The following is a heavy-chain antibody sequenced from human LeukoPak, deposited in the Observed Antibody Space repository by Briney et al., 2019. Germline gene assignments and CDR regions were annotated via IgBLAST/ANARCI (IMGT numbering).Heavy chain of an antibody. J-gene: IGHJ5*02. CDR3: AKDVDTVTTYWFDP. D-gene: IGHD4-11*01. CDR1: GFTFSSYG. CDR2: ISYDGSNK. Sequence: GGSLRLSCAASGFTFSSYGMHWVRQAPGKGLEWVAVISYDGSNKYYADSVKGRFTISRDNSKNTLYLQMNSLRAEDTAVYYCAKDVDTVTTYWFDPWGQGTLVTVSS. V-gene: IGHV3-30*18.